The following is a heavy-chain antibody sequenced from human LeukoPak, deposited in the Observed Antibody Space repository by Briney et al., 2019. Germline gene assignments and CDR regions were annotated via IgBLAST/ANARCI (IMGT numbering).Heavy chain of an antibody. Sequence: GGSLRLSCAASGFTFSSYSMNWVRQAPGKGLEWVSVIYSGGSTYYADSVKGRFTISRDNSKNTLYLQMNSLRAEDTAVYYCASLPPGRAFDIWGQGTMVTVSS. V-gene: IGHV3-66*01. CDR1: GFTFSSYS. J-gene: IGHJ3*02. CDR3: ASLPPGRAFDI. CDR2: IYSGGST.